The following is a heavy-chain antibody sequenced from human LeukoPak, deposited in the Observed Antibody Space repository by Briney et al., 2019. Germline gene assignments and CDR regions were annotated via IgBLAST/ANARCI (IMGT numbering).Heavy chain of an antibody. CDR2: IIPIFGTA. V-gene: IGHV1-69*05. CDR3: ARSEDSSSQQYDY. J-gene: IGHJ4*02. D-gene: IGHD6-6*01. Sequence: ASVKVSCKASGYTFTSYYMHWVRQAPGQGLEWMGRIIPIFGTANYAQKFQGRVTITTDESTSTAYMELSSLRSEDTAVYYCARSEDSSSQQYDYWGQGTLVTVSS. CDR1: GYTFTSYY.